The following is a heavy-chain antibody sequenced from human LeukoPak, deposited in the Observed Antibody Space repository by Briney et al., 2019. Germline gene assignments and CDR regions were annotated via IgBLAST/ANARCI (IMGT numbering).Heavy chain of an antibody. D-gene: IGHD3-22*01. Sequence: ASVKVSCKASGGTFSSYAISWVRQAPGQGLEWMGRIIPIFRTTNYAQKFQGRVTITAGKSTSTAYMELSSLRSEDTAVYYCARERGTYYYNSSGHFDYWGQGTLVTVSS. J-gene: IGHJ4*02. CDR2: IIPIFRTT. CDR3: ARERGTYYYNSSGHFDY. V-gene: IGHV1-69*06. CDR1: GGTFSSYA.